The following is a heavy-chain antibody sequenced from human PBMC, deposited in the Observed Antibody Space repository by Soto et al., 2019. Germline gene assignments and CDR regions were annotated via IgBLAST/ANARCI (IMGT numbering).Heavy chain of an antibody. CDR3: ARDHQPAYTSDSVEEDPGF. V-gene: IGHV3-30-3*01. Sequence: QVHLVESGGGVVQPGRSLRISCAASGFTFRSYSMHWVRQAPGKGLEWVAVVSHDGTFKYYAVSVKGRFTISRDNFKNTLYLQMDSLRPEDTAVYYCARDHQPAYTSDSVEEDPGFWGQGTRVAVSS. D-gene: IGHD3-16*01. CDR2: VSHDGTFK. J-gene: IGHJ4*02. CDR1: GFTFRSYS.